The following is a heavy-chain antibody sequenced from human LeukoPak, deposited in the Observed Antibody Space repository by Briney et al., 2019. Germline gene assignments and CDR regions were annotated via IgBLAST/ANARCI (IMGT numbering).Heavy chain of an antibody. CDR2: IIPIFGTA. CDR1: GGTFSSYA. CDR3: ARFRGFGSGYYYFDY. D-gene: IGHD3-22*01. Sequence: SVKVSCKASGGTFSSYAISWVRQAPGQGLEWMGGIIPIFGTANYAQKFQGRVTITADESTSTAYMELSSLRSEDTAVYYCARFRGFGSGYYYFDYWGQGTLVTVSS. J-gene: IGHJ4*02. V-gene: IGHV1-69*01.